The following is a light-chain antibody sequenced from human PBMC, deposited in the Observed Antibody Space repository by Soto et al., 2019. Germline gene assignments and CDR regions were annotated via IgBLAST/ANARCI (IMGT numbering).Light chain of an antibody. CDR1: TSNIGSNY. CDR3: SSYTSSSTLP. V-gene: IGLV1-47*01. Sequence: QSVLTQPPSASGTPGQGVTISCSGSTSNIGSNYVYWYQQLPGTAPKLLIYRNNQRPSGVPDRFSGSKSGTSASLAISGLRSDDEADYYCSSYTSSSTLPFGTGTKLTVL. J-gene: IGLJ1*01. CDR2: RNN.